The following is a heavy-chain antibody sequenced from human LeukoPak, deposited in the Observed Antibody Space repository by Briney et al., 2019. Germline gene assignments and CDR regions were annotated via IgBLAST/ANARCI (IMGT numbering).Heavy chain of an antibody. CDR3: ARVKIDAFDI. J-gene: IGHJ3*02. V-gene: IGHV3-48*01. Sequence: SGGSLRLSCAASGFSFSTYSMNWVRQAPGKGLEWGSHITSSSSTIYYADSVKGRFTISRDDANNSLYLQMNSLRVEDTAVYYCARVKIDAFDIWGQGTMVTVSS. CDR1: GFSFSTYS. CDR2: ITSSSSTI.